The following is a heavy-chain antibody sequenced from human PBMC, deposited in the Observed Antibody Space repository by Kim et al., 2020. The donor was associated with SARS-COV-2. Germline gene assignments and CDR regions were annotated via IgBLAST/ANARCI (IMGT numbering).Heavy chain of an antibody. D-gene: IGHD6-19*01. CDR3: ATPRSGTTGSYFDY. CDR2: IFYTGSA. CDR1: GCSISSSSNY. J-gene: IGHJ4*02. Sequence: SETLSLTCAVSGCSISSSSNYWACIRQPPGKGLEWIGSIFYTGSAYYNPSLKSRVTISLDRSRNQFSLKLSSVSAADTAVYYCATPRSGTTGSYFDYGGQGAPVTVSS. V-gene: IGHV4-39*07.